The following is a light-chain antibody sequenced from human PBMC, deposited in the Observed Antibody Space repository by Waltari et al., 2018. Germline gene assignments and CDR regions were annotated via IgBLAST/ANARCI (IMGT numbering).Light chain of an antibody. CDR3: QQLHTYPLT. J-gene: IGKJ4*01. V-gene: IGKV1-9*01. Sequence: IQLTQSPSSLSASVGDRVTITCRASQDIAGYLAWYQQQPGKSPNLLIYVSSTLQSGVPSGFSGSGSGTVFTLTISSLQPEDFATYYCQQLHTYPLTFGGGTTVDI. CDR1: QDIAGY. CDR2: VSS.